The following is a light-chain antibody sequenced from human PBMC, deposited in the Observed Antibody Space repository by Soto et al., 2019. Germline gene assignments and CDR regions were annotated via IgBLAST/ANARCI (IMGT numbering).Light chain of an antibody. CDR3: QQYNTYWT. Sequence: DIQMTQSPSTLSASVGDRVTITCRASQSIGNWLAWYQQTPGKAPKLLIYKASSLQSGVPSRFSGSGFGTEFTLTISSLQPADIATYYCQQYNTYWTFGQGTKVEI. V-gene: IGKV1-5*03. CDR1: QSIGNW. CDR2: KAS. J-gene: IGKJ1*01.